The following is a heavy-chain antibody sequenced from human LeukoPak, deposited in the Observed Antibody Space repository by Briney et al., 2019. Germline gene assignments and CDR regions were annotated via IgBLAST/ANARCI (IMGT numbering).Heavy chain of an antibody. CDR2: IYYSGST. V-gene: IGHV4-39*01. Sequence: ASETLSLTCTVSGVSISRSPYYWGWIRQLPGKGLEWIGNIYYSGSTYYNPSLKTRVTISVDTSKNQFSLKLTSVTAADTAVYYCARHASVDGNWPRPLDYWGQGSLVTVSS. J-gene: IGHJ4*02. D-gene: IGHD6-19*01. CDR3: ARHASVDGNWPRPLDY. CDR1: GVSISRSPYY.